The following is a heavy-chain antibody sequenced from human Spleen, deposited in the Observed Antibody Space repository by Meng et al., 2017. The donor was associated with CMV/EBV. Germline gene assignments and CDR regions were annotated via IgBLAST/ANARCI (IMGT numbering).Heavy chain of an antibody. CDR2: ISWNGGSI. CDR3: AKDKGKYSLAYYFDY. V-gene: IGHV3-9*01. J-gene: IGHJ4*02. Sequence: SLKISCAASGFTFDDYPMHWVRQAPGKALEWVSGISWNGGSIDYANSVRGRFTISRDNAKNSLYLQMNSLTPEDTALYYCAKDKGKYSLAYYFDYWGQGTLVTVSS. D-gene: IGHD5-18*01. CDR1: GFTFDDYP.